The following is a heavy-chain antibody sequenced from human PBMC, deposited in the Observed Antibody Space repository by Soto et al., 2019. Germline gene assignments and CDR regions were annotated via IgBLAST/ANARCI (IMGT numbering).Heavy chain of an antibody. V-gene: IGHV3-7*05. Sequence: EVQLVESGGDLVQPGGSLRLSCAASGFSFASSWMTWVRQAPGKGLEWVASINKDGSKINYLDSVRGRFTVSRDNAKNSLYLEMNSLRAEDTALYYCARDVSPGSSSLYLDAFDIWGQGTMVTVSS. D-gene: IGHD6-13*01. J-gene: IGHJ3*02. CDR1: GFSFASSW. CDR2: INKDGSKI. CDR3: ARDVSPGSSSLYLDAFDI.